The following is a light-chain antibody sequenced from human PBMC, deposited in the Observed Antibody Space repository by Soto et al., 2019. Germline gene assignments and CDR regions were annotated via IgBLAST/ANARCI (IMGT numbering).Light chain of an antibody. CDR1: DSNIGSNY. V-gene: IGLV1-47*01. J-gene: IGLJ2*01. Sequence: QSVLTQPPSASRTPGQRVTISCSGNDSNIGSNYVYWYQQLPGTAPKLLMYRNDQRPSEVPDRFSGSKSGTSASLAISGLRSEDEADYYCATWDDSLSGLVFGGGTKLTVL. CDR3: ATWDDSLSGLV. CDR2: RND.